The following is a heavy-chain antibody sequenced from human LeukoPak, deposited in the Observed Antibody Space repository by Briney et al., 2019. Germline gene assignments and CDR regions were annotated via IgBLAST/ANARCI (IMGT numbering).Heavy chain of an antibody. Sequence: GGSLRLSCAASGFTISSNYMSWVRQAPGQGLEWVSVIYSGGSTYYADSVKGRFTISRDNSKNTLYLQMNSLRAEDTAVYYCAREGSAPVEGAFDIWGQGTMVTVSS. V-gene: IGHV3-53*01. D-gene: IGHD1-26*01. J-gene: IGHJ3*02. CDR3: AREGSAPVEGAFDI. CDR1: GFTISSNY. CDR2: IYSGGST.